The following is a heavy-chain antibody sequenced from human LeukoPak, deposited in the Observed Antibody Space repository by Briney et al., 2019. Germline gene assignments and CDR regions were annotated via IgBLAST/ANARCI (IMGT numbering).Heavy chain of an antibody. CDR3: ARDLGDTSGYYPVHIDY. V-gene: IGHV3-21*01. CDR1: GFIFTTYS. J-gene: IGHJ4*02. CDR2: ISSGGSYT. Sequence: PGGSLRLSCAASGFIFTTYSMNWVRQAPGKGLEWVSSISSGGSYTHYAGSAKGRFTISRDNAKNSLYLEMNTLRVEDTAVYYCARDLGDTSGYYPVHIDYGGQGTLVTVSS. D-gene: IGHD3-22*01.